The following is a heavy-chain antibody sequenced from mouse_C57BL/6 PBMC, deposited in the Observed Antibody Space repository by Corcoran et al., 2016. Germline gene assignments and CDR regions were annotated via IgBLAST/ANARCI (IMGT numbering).Heavy chain of an antibody. CDR1: GFNIKDYY. V-gene: IGHV14-1*01. Sequence: EVQLQQSGAELVRPGASVKLSCTASGFNIKDYYMHWVKQRPEQGLEWIGRIDPEDGDTEYAPKFQGKATMTADTSSNPAYLQLSSLTSEDTAVYYCTPWTAQATPFAYWGQGTLVTVSA. CDR3: TPWTAQATPFAY. CDR2: IDPEDGDT. J-gene: IGHJ3*01. D-gene: IGHD3-2*02.